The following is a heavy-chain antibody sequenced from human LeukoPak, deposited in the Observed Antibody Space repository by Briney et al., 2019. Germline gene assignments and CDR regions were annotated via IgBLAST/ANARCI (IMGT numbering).Heavy chain of an antibody. J-gene: IGHJ4*02. Sequence: PPGSLSLTCTVSGYSLNHDYRCWIRPPPRKGLQWIGHIYNSGTIYNPSLNKRGTISLDTPKSPFSLRVSSVTAADTAVYYCTRVDPHGDSDYWGQGTLVTVSS. D-gene: IGHD2-21*01. CDR1: GYSLNHDY. V-gene: IGHV4-59*01. CDR2: IYNSGT. CDR3: TRVDPHGDSDY.